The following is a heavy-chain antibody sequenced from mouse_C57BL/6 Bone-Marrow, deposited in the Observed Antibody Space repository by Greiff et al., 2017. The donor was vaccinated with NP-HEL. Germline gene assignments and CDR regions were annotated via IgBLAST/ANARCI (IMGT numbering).Heavy chain of an antibody. Sequence: EVQLKESGPELVKPGASVKISCKASGYSFTDYNMNWVKQSNGKSLEWIGVINPNYGTTSYNQKFKGKATLTVDQSSSTAYMQLNSLTSEDSAVYYCARETTVVATDWYFDVWGTGTTVTVSS. CDR2: INPNYGTT. D-gene: IGHD1-1*01. J-gene: IGHJ1*03. CDR3: ARETTVVATDWYFDV. CDR1: GYSFTDYN. V-gene: IGHV1-39*01.